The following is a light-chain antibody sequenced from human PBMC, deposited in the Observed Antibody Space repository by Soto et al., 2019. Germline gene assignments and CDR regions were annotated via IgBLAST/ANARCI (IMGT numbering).Light chain of an antibody. J-gene: IGKJ4*01. CDR3: QEYNNWPALT. CDR1: QSVNSDY. CDR2: GAS. V-gene: IGKV3-20*01. Sequence: VLTKSPGTLCLSTRGRATLSCRACQSVNSDYLAWYRQKPGQAPRLLIYGASSRATGIPDRFSGSGSGTDFTLTISRLEPEDFAVYYCQEYNNWPALTFGGGT.